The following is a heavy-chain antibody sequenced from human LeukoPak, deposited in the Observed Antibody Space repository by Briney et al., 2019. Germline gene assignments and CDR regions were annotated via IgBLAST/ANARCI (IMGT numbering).Heavy chain of an antibody. V-gene: IGHV1-69*01. CDR3: AREMGTYSGYDLGEGAFDI. Sequence: SVKVSCKASGGTFSSYAISWVRQAPGQGLEWMGGIIPIFGTANYAQKFQGRVTITADESTSTAYMELSSLRSEDTAVYYCAREMGTYSGYDLGEGAFDIWGQGTMVTVSS. J-gene: IGHJ3*02. CDR2: IIPIFGTA. D-gene: IGHD5-12*01. CDR1: GGTFSSYA.